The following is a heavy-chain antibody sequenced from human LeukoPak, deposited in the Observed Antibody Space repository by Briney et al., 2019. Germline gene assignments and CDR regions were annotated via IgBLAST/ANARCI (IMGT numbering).Heavy chain of an antibody. CDR3: ARELNYNAGYFDL. CDR1: GFTFSSYE. D-gene: IGHD3-10*01. V-gene: IGHV3-48*03. Sequence: GGSLRLSCAASGFTFSSYEMNWVRQAPGKGLEWVSHISSSGSTTYYADSVKGRFTISRDDAKNSLYLQMNSLSAEDTAVYYCARELNYNAGYFDLWGRGTLVTVSS. CDR2: ISSSGSTT. J-gene: IGHJ2*01.